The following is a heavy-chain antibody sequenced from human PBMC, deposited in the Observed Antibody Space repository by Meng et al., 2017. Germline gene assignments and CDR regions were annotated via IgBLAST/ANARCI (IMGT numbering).Heavy chain of an antibody. J-gene: IGHJ5*02. CDR3: ARRVAVAGNTSRVRWFDP. CDR1: GYTFTDYY. CDR2: INPHSGGT. Sequence: QVQVVESGAEVKKPGASVKVSCKASGYTFTDYYLHWVRQAPGQGLEWMGWINPHSGGTYFAQNFQGRVTLTSDTSISTAYMELSRLRSDDTAMYYCARRVAVAGNTSRVRWFDPWGQGTLVTVSS. D-gene: IGHD6-19*01. V-gene: IGHV1-2*02.